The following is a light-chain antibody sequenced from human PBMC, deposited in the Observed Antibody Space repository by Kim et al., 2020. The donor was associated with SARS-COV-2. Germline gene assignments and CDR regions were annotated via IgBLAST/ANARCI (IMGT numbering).Light chain of an antibody. CDR3: SSYAGSNNLV. CDR2: EVS. CDR1: SSDVGGYNY. J-gene: IGLJ2*01. Sequence: GQSVTFSCTGTSSDVGGYNYVSWYQQHPGKAPKLMIYEVSKRPSGVPDRFSGSKSGNTASLTVSGLQAEDEADYYCSSYAGSNNLVFGGGTKLTVL. V-gene: IGLV2-8*01.